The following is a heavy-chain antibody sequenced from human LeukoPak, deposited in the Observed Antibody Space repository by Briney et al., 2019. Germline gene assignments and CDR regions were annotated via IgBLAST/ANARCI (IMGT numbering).Heavy chain of an antibody. CDR2: IYYSGST. Sequence: SQTLSLTCTVSGGSISSGDYYWNWIRQPPGKGLEWIGYIYYSGSTYYNPSLKSRVTISVDTSKNQFSLKLSSVTVADTAVYYCAKLGLLNWFDPWGQGTLVTVSS. CDR3: AKLGLLNWFDP. V-gene: IGHV4-30-4*08. CDR1: GGSISSGDYY. J-gene: IGHJ5*02. D-gene: IGHD6-13*01.